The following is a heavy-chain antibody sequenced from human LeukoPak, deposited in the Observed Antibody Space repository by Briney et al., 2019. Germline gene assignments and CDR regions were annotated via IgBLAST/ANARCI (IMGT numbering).Heavy chain of an antibody. D-gene: IGHD4-17*01. V-gene: IGHV3-48*03. Sequence: PGGSLRLSCAASGFPFGGYEMNWVRQAPGKGLEWISRISTTGSSIYYADSVKGRFTISRDNAKNSLYLQMNSLRVDDSAVYYCARGIGYGDSLPDYWGQGTLVTVSS. CDR2: ISTTGSSI. J-gene: IGHJ4*02. CDR1: GFPFGGYE. CDR3: ARGIGYGDSLPDY.